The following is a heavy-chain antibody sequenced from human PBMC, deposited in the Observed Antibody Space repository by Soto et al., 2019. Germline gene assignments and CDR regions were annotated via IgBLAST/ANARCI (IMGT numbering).Heavy chain of an antibody. CDR1: GFTFDDYG. Sequence: ESGGGVVRPGGSLRLSCAVSGFTFDDYGMSWVRQAPGKGLEWVSSINWNGGSTGYADSVKGRFTISRDNAKDSLYLQMSSLRVEDTALYYCARFLYSSGWYVDYWGQGTLVTVSS. D-gene: IGHD6-19*01. CDR2: INWNGGST. CDR3: ARFLYSSGWYVDY. J-gene: IGHJ4*02. V-gene: IGHV3-20*04.